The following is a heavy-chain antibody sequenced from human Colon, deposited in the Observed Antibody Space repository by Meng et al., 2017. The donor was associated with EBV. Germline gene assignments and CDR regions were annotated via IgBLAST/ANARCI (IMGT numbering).Heavy chain of an antibody. CDR3: ARGGYYSFDY. CDR2: IYHSGST. V-gene: IGHV4-4*03. CDR1: GGSISSVYW. Sequence: QVQLQESGPGLVKPPETLSPTCAVSGGSISSVYWWTWARQSPGKGLEWIGEIYHSGSTNYNPSLKSRVTISVDKSKNQFSLKLTSVTAADTAVYYCARGGYYSFDYWGQRTLVTVSS. D-gene: IGHD5-18*01. J-gene: IGHJ4*02.